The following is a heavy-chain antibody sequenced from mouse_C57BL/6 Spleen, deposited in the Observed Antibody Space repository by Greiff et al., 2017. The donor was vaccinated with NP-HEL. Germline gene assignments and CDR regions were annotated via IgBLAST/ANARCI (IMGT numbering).Heavy chain of an antibody. V-gene: IGHV3-6*01. CDR1: GYSITSGYY. Sequence: VQLKESGPGLVKPSQSLSLTCSVTGYSITSGYYWNWIRQFPGNKLEWMGYISYDGSNNYNPSLKNRISITRDTSKNQFFLKLNSVTTEDTATYYCARGDGNGGYYAMDYWGQGTSVTVSS. D-gene: IGHD2-1*01. J-gene: IGHJ4*01. CDR2: ISYDGSN. CDR3: ARGDGNGGYYAMDY.